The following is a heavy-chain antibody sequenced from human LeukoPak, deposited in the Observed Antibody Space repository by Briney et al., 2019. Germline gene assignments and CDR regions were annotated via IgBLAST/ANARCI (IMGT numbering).Heavy chain of an antibody. Sequence: KSGGSLRLSCAASGFSFSSYEMNWVRQAPGKGLEWVSSISPSSNYIYYADSVKGRFTISRDNAKTSLYLQMNSLRAEDTAVYYCARDLRHPVGGTSYWGQGTLVTVSS. CDR3: ARDLRHPVGGTSY. J-gene: IGHJ4*02. V-gene: IGHV3-21*01. CDR1: GFSFSSYE. D-gene: IGHD4-23*01. CDR2: ISPSSNYI.